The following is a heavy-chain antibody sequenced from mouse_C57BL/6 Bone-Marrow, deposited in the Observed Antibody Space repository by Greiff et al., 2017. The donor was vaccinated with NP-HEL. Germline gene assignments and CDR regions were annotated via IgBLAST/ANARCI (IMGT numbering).Heavy chain of an antibody. V-gene: IGHV5-6*01. Sequence: EVHLVESGGDLVKPGGSLKLSCAASGFTFSSYGMSWVRQTPDKRLEWVATISSGGSYTYYPDSVKGRFTISRDNAKNTLYLQMSSLKSEDTAMYYCARDYVQTYFDVWGTGTTVTVSS. J-gene: IGHJ1*03. CDR1: GFTFSSYG. CDR2: ISSGGSYT. D-gene: IGHD1-1*02. CDR3: ARDYVQTYFDV.